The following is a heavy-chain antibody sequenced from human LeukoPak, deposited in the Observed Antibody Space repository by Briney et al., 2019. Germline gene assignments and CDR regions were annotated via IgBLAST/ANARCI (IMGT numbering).Heavy chain of an antibody. CDR2: ISSSSGYI. Sequence: PGGSLRLSCAASGFTFNSYTMNWVRQAPGKGLEWVSSISSSSGYIYYADSVKGRFTISKDYTKNSLYLQMNRLRVEDPAVYYCERSAIHYGMDVWGQGTTVTVSS. D-gene: IGHD5-18*01. V-gene: IGHV3-21*01. J-gene: IGHJ6*02. CDR1: GFTFNSYT. CDR3: ERSAIHYGMDV.